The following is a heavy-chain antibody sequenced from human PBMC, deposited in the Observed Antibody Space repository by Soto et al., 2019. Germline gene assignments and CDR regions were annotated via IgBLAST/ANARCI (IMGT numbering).Heavy chain of an antibody. D-gene: IGHD6-13*01. CDR3: ARDGYSSSWYRYHNWFDP. CDR1: GGSISSYY. CDR2: IYYSGST. Sequence: SETLSLTCTVSGGSISSYYWSWIRQPPGKGLEWIGYIYYSGSTNYNPSLKSRVTISVDTSKNQFSLKLSSVTAADTAVYYCARDGYSSSWYRYHNWFDPWGQGTLVTVSS. J-gene: IGHJ5*02. V-gene: IGHV4-59*01.